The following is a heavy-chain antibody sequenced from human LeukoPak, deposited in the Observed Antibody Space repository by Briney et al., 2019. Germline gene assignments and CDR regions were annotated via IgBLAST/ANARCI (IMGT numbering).Heavy chain of an antibody. CDR3: ARAGYCSSTSCYNYYYYMDV. Sequence: SETLSLTCIVSGGSISSGGYYWSWIRQHPGKGLEWIGYIYYSGSTYYNPSLKSRVTISVDTSKNQFSLKLSSVTAADTAVYYCARAGYCSSTSCYNYYYYMDVWGKGTTVTVSS. CDR1: GGSISSGGYY. CDR2: IYYSGST. J-gene: IGHJ6*03. V-gene: IGHV4-61*08. D-gene: IGHD2-2*02.